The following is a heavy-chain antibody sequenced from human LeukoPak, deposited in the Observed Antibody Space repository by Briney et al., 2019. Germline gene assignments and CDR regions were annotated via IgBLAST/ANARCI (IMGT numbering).Heavy chain of an antibody. V-gene: IGHV3-30*04. CDR1: GFTFSSYA. Sequence: GRSLRLSCAASGFTFSSYAMHWVRQAPGRGLEWVAVISYDGSNKCYADSVKGRFTISRDKSKNMLYVQMNSLRAEDTAVYYCARARFGELGVPDFDYWGQGTLVTVSS. CDR2: ISYDGSNK. CDR3: ARARFGELGVPDFDY. J-gene: IGHJ4*02. D-gene: IGHD3-10*01.